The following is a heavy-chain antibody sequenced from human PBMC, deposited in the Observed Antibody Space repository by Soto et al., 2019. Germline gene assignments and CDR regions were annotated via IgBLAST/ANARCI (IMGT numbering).Heavy chain of an antibody. Sequence: QVQLVKSGAEVKKPGSSVKVSCKASGGTFSNYVVNWVRQAPGQGLEWMGRIIPISGAANYAQKFQGRVTITADKSTSTSYMEVSSLRSEDTAVYYCARDMTRTVVPYFDFWGQGTLVTVSS. CDR2: IIPISGAA. CDR1: GGTFSNYV. V-gene: IGHV1-69*06. CDR3: ARDMTRTVVPYFDF. J-gene: IGHJ4*02. D-gene: IGHD1-7*01.